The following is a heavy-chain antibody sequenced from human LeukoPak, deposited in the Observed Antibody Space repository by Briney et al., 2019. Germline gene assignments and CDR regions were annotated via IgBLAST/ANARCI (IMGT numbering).Heavy chain of an antibody. J-gene: IGHJ4*02. Sequence: GGSLRLSCAASGFTFSSHGMHWVRQAPGKGLDWVAFIWYDGSNKYYADSVKGRFTISRDNSKNTLYLQMNSLRAEDTAVYYCAKDWTGTSYYFEYWGQGTLVTVSS. D-gene: IGHD3/OR15-3a*01. CDR3: AKDWTGTSYYFEY. CDR2: IWYDGSNK. CDR1: GFTFSSHG. V-gene: IGHV3-30*02.